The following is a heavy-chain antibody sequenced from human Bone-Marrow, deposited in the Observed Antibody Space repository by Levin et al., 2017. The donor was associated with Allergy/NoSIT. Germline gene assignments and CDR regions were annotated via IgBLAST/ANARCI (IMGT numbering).Heavy chain of an antibody. CDR3: ARVSWQWLVGFGKGYFDY. CDR1: GYSFTTYP. Sequence: GESLKISCQASGYSFTTYPMNWVRQAPGQGLEWMGWINTNTGNPTYGRDFTGRFVFSLDTSVSTAYLQISSLQTEDTAIYYCARVSWQWLVGFGKGYFDYWGQGTLVTVSS. V-gene: IGHV7-4-1*02. CDR2: INTNTGNP. D-gene: IGHD6-19*01. J-gene: IGHJ4*02.